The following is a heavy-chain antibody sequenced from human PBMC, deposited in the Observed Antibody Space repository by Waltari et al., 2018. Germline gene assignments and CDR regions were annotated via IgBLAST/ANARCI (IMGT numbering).Heavy chain of an antibody. D-gene: IGHD7-27*01. V-gene: IGHV3-7*01. CDR1: GFTFSTYW. J-gene: IGHJ3*01. CDR2: IRQDGGEE. CDR3: AKDNWGLPGGIDGFDV. Sequence: EVQLVESGGDLVRPGGSLRLSCEASGFTFSTYWMSWVRQAPGKGLEWVADIRQDGGEERYVASVRGRVIISRDNAKNSVFLQMDSLRAEDTALYYCAKDNWGLPGGIDGFDVWGQGTMVTVSS.